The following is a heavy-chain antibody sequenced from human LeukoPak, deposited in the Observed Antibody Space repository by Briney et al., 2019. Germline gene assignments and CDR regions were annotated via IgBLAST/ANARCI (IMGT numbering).Heavy chain of an antibody. CDR1: GFSFSSYW. CDR3: ASSHDSSGND. CDR2: IKYDGSHK. D-gene: IGHD3-22*01. V-gene: IGHV3-7*01. Sequence: GGSLRLSCVASGFSFSSYWVAWVRQAPGKGLEWVANIKYDGSHKYYVDSVKGRFTISRDNAKNSVYLQMNSLRVDDTAVYFCASSHDSSGNDWGQGTMVTVSS. J-gene: IGHJ4*02.